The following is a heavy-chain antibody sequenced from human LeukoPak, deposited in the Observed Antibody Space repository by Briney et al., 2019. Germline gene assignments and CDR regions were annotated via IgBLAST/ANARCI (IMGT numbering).Heavy chain of an antibody. CDR2: ISYDGSNK. V-gene: IGHV3-30*04. CDR3: AKEPRGYSGYDSTY. D-gene: IGHD5-12*01. J-gene: IGHJ4*02. CDR1: GFTFSSYA. Sequence: GGSLRLSCAASGFTFSSYAMYWVRQAPGKGLEWVAVISYDGSNKYYADSVKGRFTISRDNSKNTLYLQMNSLRAEDTAVYYCAKEPRGYSGYDSTYWGQGTLVTVSS.